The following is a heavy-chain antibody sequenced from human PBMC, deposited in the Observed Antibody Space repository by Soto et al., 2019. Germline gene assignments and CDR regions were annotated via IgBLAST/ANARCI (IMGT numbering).Heavy chain of an antibody. Sequence: SETLSLTCTVSGGSISSSSYYWGWIRQPPGKGLEWIGSIYYSGSTYYNPSLKSRVTISVDTSKNQFSLKLSSVTAADTAVYYCARPRSARFGESAGDRFDPWGQGTLVTVSS. CDR2: IYYSGST. CDR1: GGSISSSSYY. J-gene: IGHJ5*02. V-gene: IGHV4-39*01. CDR3: ARPRSARFGESAGDRFDP. D-gene: IGHD3-10*01.